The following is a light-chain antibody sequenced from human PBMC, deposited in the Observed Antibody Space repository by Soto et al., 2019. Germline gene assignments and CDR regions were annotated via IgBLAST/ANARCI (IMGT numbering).Light chain of an antibody. J-gene: IGLJ1*01. CDR2: ANN. Sequence: QSVLTQPPSVSGAPGQRVSISCTGSSSNIGAGYDVHWYQHLPGTAPKLLIYANNNRPSGVPDRFSGSKSGTSASLAITGLQAGDEADYYCQSYDSSTLFGTGTTVTVL. V-gene: IGLV1-40*01. CDR1: SSNIGAGYD. CDR3: QSYDSSTL.